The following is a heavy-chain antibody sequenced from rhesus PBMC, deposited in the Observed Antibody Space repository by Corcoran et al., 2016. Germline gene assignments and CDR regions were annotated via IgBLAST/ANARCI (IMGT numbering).Heavy chain of an antibody. Sequence: EVQLVQSGAEVKRPGESLKISCTTSGYSFTSYWISWVRQMPGKGLECMGEFDPSDSDNKENPSFQGQVTISADKSISTAYLQWSRLKASDTATYYCAKETRYVNYGYGLDSWGQGVVVTVSS. CDR2: FDPSDSDN. CDR3: AKETRYVNYGYGLDS. J-gene: IGHJ6*01. CDR1: GYSFTSYW. V-gene: IGHV5-20*01. D-gene: IGHD2-2*01.